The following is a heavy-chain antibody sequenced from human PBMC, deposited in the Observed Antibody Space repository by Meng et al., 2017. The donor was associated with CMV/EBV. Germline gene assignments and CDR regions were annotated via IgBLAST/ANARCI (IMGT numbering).Heavy chain of an antibody. D-gene: IGHD2-21*01. CDR2: INHSGST. J-gene: IGHJ4*02. CDR1: GGSFSGYY. V-gene: IGHV4-34*01. Sequence: SETLSLSCAVYGGSFSGYYWSWIRQHPGKGLEWMGEINHSGSTNYNPSLKSLVTISVDTYKNQFSLKLSSVTAADTDVYDFARAYSMGTPDFDYWGQGTLVTVSS. CDR3: ARAYSMGTPDFDY.